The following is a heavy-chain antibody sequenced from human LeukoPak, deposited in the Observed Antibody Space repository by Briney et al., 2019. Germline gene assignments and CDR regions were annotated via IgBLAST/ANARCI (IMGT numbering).Heavy chain of an antibody. CDR1: GFTFSSYD. J-gene: IGHJ4*02. CDR2: IWHDGNRK. Sequence: PGGSLRLSCAASGFTFSSYDMHWVRRAPGKGLEWVASIWHDGNRKYHADSVEGRFTISRDNSKNTVYVQMNSLRAEDTAVYYCASRHCSGGGCYFAGADPFDYWGQGTLVTVSS. CDR3: ASRHCSGGGCYFAGADPFDY. D-gene: IGHD2-15*01. V-gene: IGHV3-33*01.